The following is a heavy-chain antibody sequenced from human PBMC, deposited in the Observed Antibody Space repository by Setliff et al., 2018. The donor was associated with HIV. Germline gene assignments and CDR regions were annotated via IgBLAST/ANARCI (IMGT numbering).Heavy chain of an antibody. CDR1: GGSFRNYY. V-gene: IGHV4-34*01. J-gene: IGHJ3*02. D-gene: IGHD3-10*01. Sequence: SETLSLTCAVYGGSFRNYYWSWIRQTPGEGPEWIGEINHSEITKYNPSLESRVTISLDTSKNQFSLKLTSVTAADTSVYYCARKGVDLYFGVDAFDMWGQGTMVTVPS. CDR3: ARKGVDLYFGVDAFDM. CDR2: INHSEIT.